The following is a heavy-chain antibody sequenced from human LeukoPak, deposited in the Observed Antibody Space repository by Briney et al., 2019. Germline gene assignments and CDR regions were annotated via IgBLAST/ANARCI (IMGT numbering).Heavy chain of an antibody. CDR3: AKNSGSYSSDAFDI. CDR1: GFTVSSNS. V-gene: IGHV3-53*04. Sequence: GGSLRLSCAASGFTVSSNSMSWVRQAPGKGLEWVSVIYSAGSTYYADSVKGRFPISRHNSRNTLYLQMNSLRAEDTAVYYCAKNSGSYSSDAFDIWGQGTVVTVSS. J-gene: IGHJ3*02. D-gene: IGHD1-26*01. CDR2: IYSAGST.